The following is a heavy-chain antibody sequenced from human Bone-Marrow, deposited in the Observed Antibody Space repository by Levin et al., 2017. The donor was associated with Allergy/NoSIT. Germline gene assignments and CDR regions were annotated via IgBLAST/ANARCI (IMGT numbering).Heavy chain of an antibody. Sequence: PGGSLRLSCAASGFTFSSFNMNWVRQAPGKGLEWVSSISSSSTYIYYADSVKGRFTISRDNAKNSLHLQMNSLRAEDTAVYYCARPAGYYDFWSSTTPYYYYMDVWGKGTTVTVSS. V-gene: IGHV3-21*01. CDR3: ARPAGYYDFWSSTTPYYYYMDV. D-gene: IGHD3-3*01. CDR1: GFTFSSFN. CDR2: ISSSSTYI. J-gene: IGHJ6*03.